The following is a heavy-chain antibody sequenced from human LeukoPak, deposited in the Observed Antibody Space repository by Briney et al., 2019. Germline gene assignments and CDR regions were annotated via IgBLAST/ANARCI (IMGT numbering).Heavy chain of an antibody. D-gene: IGHD3-22*01. J-gene: IGHJ4*02. CDR3: ARDGRAITMIVVVRPLDY. Sequence: GGSLRLSCVASGFTFSSYAMHWVRQAPGKGLEWVAVISYDGSNKYYADSVKGRFTISRDNSKNTLYLQMNSLRAEDTAVYYCARDGRAITMIVVVRPLDYWGQGTLVTVSS. CDR2: ISYDGSNK. V-gene: IGHV3-30-3*01. CDR1: GFTFSSYA.